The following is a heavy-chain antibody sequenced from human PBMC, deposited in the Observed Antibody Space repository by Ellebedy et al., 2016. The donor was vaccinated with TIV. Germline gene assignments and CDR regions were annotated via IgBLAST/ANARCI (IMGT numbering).Heavy chain of an antibody. CDR3: VRGGVGGSGSLYNWFDP. Sequence: ASVKVSCKASGYTFTTYAMHWVRQAPGQRLEWMGWINTGNGNTKYSQKFQGRVTITRDTSASTAYMELSSLRSEDTAVYYCVRGGVGGSGSLYNWFDPWGQGTLVTVSS. J-gene: IGHJ5*02. D-gene: IGHD3-10*01. V-gene: IGHV1-3*04. CDR2: INTGNGNT. CDR1: GYTFTTYA.